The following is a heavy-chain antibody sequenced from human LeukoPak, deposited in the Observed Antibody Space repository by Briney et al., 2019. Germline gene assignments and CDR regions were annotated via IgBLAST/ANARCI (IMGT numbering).Heavy chain of an antibody. CDR2: IYYSGST. D-gene: IGHD6-13*01. V-gene: IGHV4-39*01. Sequence: PSETLSLTCTVSGGSISSSSYYWGWIRQPPGKGLEWIGSIYYSGSTYYNPSLKSRVTISVDTSKNQFSLKLSSVTAADTAVYYFARQDRQQLDPYLLPWGQGTLVTVSS. CDR3: ARQDRQQLDPYLLP. CDR1: GGSISSSSYY. J-gene: IGHJ5*02.